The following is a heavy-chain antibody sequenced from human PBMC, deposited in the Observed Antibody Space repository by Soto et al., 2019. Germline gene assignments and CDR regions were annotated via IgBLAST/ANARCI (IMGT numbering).Heavy chain of an antibody. V-gene: IGHV1-69*13. Sequence: GASVKVSCKASGVTFSSYAISWVRQAPGQGLEWMGGIIPIFGTANYAQKFQGRVTITADESTSTAYMELSSLRSEDTTVYYCACERDTASSPRPFDYWGQGTLVTVSS. CDR3: ACERDTASSPRPFDY. CDR2: IIPIFGTA. D-gene: IGHD5-18*01. CDR1: GVTFSSYA. J-gene: IGHJ4*02.